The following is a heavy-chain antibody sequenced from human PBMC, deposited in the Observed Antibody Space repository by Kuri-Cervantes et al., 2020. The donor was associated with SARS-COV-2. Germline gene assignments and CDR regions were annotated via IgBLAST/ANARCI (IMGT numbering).Heavy chain of an antibody. CDR2: IYSGGST. D-gene: IGHD1-26*01. J-gene: IGHJ4*02. V-gene: IGHV3-66*01. CDR1: GFTVSSNY. Sequence: GGSLRLSCAASGFTVSSNYMSWVRQAPGKGLEWVSVIYSGGSTYYADSVKGRFTISRDNSKNTLYPQMNSLRAEDTAVYYCARVDRGYGSWSENDCWGQGTLVTVSS. CDR3: ARVDRGYGSWSENDC.